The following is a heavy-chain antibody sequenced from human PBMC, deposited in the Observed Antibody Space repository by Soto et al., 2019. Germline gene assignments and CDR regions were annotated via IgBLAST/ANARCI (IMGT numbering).Heavy chain of an antibody. CDR2: IWYDGSNK. CDR1: GFTFSSYG. CDR3: ARDSLVNYYFDY. Sequence: HVQLVESGGGVVQPGKSLRLSCAASGFTFSSYGMHWVRQAPGKGLEWVAVIWYDGSNKYYVDSVKGRFTISRDNSKNTMYLQMNSLRAEDTAVYYCARDSLVNYYFDYWGQGTLVTVSS. V-gene: IGHV3-33*01. J-gene: IGHJ4*02. D-gene: IGHD2-15*01.